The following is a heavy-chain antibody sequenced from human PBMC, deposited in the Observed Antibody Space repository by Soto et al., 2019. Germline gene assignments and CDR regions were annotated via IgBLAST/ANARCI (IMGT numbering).Heavy chain of an antibody. Sequence: SETLSLTCPVSGGSISSYSWSWIRQPAGKGLEWIGRIYTSGSTNYNPSPKSRVTMSVDTSKNQFSLKLSSVTAADTAVYYWTSTRRYSRYCSGGSGSASSGGMDVWGQGTTVTVSS. D-gene: IGHD2-15*01. CDR1: GGSISSYS. CDR3: TSTRRYSRYCSGGSGSASSGGMDV. CDR2: IYTSGST. J-gene: IGHJ6*02. V-gene: IGHV4-4*07.